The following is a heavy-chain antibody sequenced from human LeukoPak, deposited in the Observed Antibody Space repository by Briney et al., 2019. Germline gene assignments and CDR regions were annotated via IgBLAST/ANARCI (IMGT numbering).Heavy chain of an antibody. D-gene: IGHD4-17*01. CDR3: ARGYMTTVTKPRNWFDP. CDR2: ISSSSSYI. J-gene: IGHJ5*02. CDR1: GFTFSSYS. Sequence: GGSLRLSCAASGFTFSSYSMNWVRQAPGKGLEWVSSISSSSSYIYYADSVKGRFTISRDNAKNSLYLQMNSLRAEDTAVYYCARGYMTTVTKPRNWFDPWGQGTLVTVSS. V-gene: IGHV3-21*01.